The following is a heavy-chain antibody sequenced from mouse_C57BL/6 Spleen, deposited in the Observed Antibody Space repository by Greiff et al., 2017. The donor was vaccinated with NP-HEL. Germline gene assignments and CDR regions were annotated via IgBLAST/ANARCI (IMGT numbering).Heavy chain of an antibody. CDR1: GYSITSGYF. V-gene: IGHV3-6*01. D-gene: IGHD3-2*02. CDR2: ISYDGGN. CDR3: AREEETAQATFQAMDY. Sequence: EVQLQQSGPGLVKPSPSLSLTCSVTGYSITSGYFWNWIRQLPGNQQEWMGYISYDGGNNYNPSLKNRISITRDTSKNQFSLKLNSVTTEDTATYYDAREEETAQATFQAMDYWGQGTSVTVSS. J-gene: IGHJ4*01.